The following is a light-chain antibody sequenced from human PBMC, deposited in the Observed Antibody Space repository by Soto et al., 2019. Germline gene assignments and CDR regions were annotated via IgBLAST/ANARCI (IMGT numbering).Light chain of an antibody. CDR3: LQHKSYPLT. Sequence: DIQMTQSPSAMSASVGDRVTITCRASQGINNYLAWFQQKPGKVPERLIYTASNLQSGVPSRFSGSGSGTEFTLTLSSLQPEDFATYYCLQHKSYPLTFGQGTRVEIK. CDR2: TAS. V-gene: IGKV1-17*03. J-gene: IGKJ5*01. CDR1: QGINNY.